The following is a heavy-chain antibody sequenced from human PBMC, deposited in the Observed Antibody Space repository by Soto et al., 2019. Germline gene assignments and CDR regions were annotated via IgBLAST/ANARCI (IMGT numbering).Heavy chain of an antibody. CDR1: GGSVSSDNYY. Sequence: SETLSLTCTVSGGSVSSDNYYWSWIRQPPGKGLEWIGYIHYSGSTNYNPSLKSRVTISVDTSKNQFSLKLTSVTAADTAVYYCARDKKQQRSPVYYYYGMDVWGQGTTVTVSS. CDR2: IHYSGST. CDR3: ARDKKQQRSPVYYYYGMDV. V-gene: IGHV4-61*01. J-gene: IGHJ6*02. D-gene: IGHD6-13*01.